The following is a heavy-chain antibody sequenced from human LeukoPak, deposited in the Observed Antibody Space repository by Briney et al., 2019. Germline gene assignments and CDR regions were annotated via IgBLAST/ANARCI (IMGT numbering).Heavy chain of an antibody. CDR3: ARLGAPGGIQLWLGFDY. CDR1: GYSFTNYW. D-gene: IGHD5-18*01. Sequence: GESLKISRKGSGYSFTNYWIGWVRQMPGKGLEWMGIIYPGDSDTRYSPSFQGQVTISADKSISTAYLQWSSLKASDTAMYYCARLGAPGGIQLWLGFDYWGQGTLVTVSS. J-gene: IGHJ4*02. CDR2: IYPGDSDT. V-gene: IGHV5-51*01.